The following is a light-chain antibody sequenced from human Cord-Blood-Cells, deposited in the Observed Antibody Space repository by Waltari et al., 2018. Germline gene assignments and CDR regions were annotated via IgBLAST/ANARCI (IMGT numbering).Light chain of an antibody. CDR1: SSDVGSYNL. CDR3: CSYAGSSTWV. J-gene: IGLJ3*02. V-gene: IGLV2-23*01. CDR2: EGS. Sequence: QSALTQPASVSGSPGQSNTISCTGTSSDVGSYNLVSWYQQHPGKAPKPMIYEGSKRPSGVSNRFSGSKSGNTASLTISVLQAEDEADYYCCSYAGSSTWVFGGGTKLTVL.